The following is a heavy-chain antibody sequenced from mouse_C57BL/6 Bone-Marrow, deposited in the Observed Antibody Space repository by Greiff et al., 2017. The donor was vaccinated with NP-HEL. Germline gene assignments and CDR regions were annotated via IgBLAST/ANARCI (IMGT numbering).Heavy chain of an antibody. V-gene: IGHV1-72*01. CDR2: IDPNSGGT. CDR3: ARSRGITTVVAYSYWYFDV. CDR1: GYTFTSYW. D-gene: IGHD1-1*01. Sequence: QVQLQQPGAELVKPGASVKLSCKASGYTFTSYWMHWVKQRPGRGLEWIGRIDPNSGGTKYNEKFKSKATLTVDKPSSTAYMQLSSLTSEDSAVYYCARSRGITTVVAYSYWYFDVWGTGTTVTVSS. J-gene: IGHJ1*03.